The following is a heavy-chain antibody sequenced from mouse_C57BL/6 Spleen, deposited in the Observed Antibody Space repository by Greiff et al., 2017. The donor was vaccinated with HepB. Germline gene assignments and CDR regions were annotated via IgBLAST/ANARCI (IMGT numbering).Heavy chain of an antibody. D-gene: IGHD2-1*01. CDR1: GFNIKDDY. CDR2: IDPENGDT. V-gene: IGHV14-4*01. J-gene: IGHJ3*01. CDR3: SIYYPFAY. Sequence: VQLQQSGAELVRPGASVKLSCTASGFNIKDDYMHWVKQRPEQGLEWIGWIDPENGDTEYASKFQGKATITADTSSNTAYLQLSSLTSEDTAVYYCSIYYPFAYWGQGTLVTVSA.